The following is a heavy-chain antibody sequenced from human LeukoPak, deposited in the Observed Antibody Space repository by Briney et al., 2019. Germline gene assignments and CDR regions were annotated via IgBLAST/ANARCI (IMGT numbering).Heavy chain of an antibody. CDR2: ISYDGSNK. Sequence: TGGSLRLSCAASGFTFSSYAMHWVRQAPGKGLEWVAVISYDGSNKYYADSVKGRFTISRDNSKNTLYLQMNSVRAEDTAVYYRARPWHDSSGNYYYYYMDVWGKGTTVTVSS. CDR3: ARPWHDSSGNYYYYYMDV. CDR1: GFTFSSYA. V-gene: IGHV3-30*04. J-gene: IGHJ6*03. D-gene: IGHD3-22*01.